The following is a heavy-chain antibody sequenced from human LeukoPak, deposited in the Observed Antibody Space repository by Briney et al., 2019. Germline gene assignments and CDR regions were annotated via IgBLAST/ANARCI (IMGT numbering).Heavy chain of an antibody. D-gene: IGHD3-10*01. CDR2: ISQSGNT. J-gene: IGHJ4*02. V-gene: IGHV4-38-2*02. Sequence: SETLSLTCTVSGYSISSGYDWGWMRQAPGKGLEWLGSISQSGNTYNNPSLKSRVTLSVDTSKNQFSLEVTSVTAADTAVYYCARATHRGAALDWGQGTLVIVSS. CDR3: ARATHRGAALD. CDR1: GYSISSGYD.